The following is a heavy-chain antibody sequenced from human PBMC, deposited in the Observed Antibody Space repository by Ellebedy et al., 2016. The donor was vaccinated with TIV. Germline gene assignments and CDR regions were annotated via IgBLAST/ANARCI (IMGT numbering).Heavy chain of an antibody. Sequence: SETLSLXXTVPGGPISSYYWSWIRQPPGKGLEWIGYIYYSGSTNYNPSLKSRVTISVDTSKNQFSLKLSSVTAANTAVYYCARDSGRYCSSTSCERKGYYYYYYGMDVWGQGTTVTVSS. CDR3: ARDSGRYCSSTSCERKGYYYYYYGMDV. J-gene: IGHJ6*02. CDR2: IYYSGST. CDR1: GGPISSYY. D-gene: IGHD2-2*01. V-gene: IGHV4-59*01.